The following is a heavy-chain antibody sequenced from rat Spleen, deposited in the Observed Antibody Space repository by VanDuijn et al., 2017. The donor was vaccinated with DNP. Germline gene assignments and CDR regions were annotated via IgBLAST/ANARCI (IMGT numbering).Heavy chain of an antibody. CDR2: IANTGDNT. CDR3: ASRPPPTRGPFDY. V-gene: IGHV5-31*01. Sequence: EVQLVESGGGPVQPGRSLKLSCVASGFIFSNYWMTWIRQAPAKGLVWVASIANTGDNTYYSASVKGRFTMSRKNAKSTPYLKMYSLRSEDTATYYCASRPPPTRGPFDYWGQGVPVTVSS. J-gene: IGHJ2*01. D-gene: IGHD1-4*01. CDR1: GFIFSNYW.